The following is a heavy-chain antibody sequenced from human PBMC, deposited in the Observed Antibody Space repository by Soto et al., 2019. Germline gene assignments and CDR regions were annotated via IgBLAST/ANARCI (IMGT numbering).Heavy chain of an antibody. CDR2: IYPGDSDT. Sequence: PGESLKISCKGSGYSFTSYWIGWVRQMPGKGLEWMGIIYPGDSDTRYSPSFQGQVTISADKSISTAYLQWSSLKASDTAMYYCARPEGSSTKNKYYFDYWGQGTLVTVSS. D-gene: IGHD2-2*01. J-gene: IGHJ4*02. V-gene: IGHV5-51*01. CDR1: GYSFTSYW. CDR3: ARPEGSSTKNKYYFDY.